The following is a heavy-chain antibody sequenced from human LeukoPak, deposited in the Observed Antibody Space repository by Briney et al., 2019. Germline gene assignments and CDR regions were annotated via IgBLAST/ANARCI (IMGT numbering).Heavy chain of an antibody. CDR2: INHSGST. J-gene: IGHJ4*02. CDR1: GGSFSGYY. CDR3: ARGLLLSPRMWDGRGGWDY. V-gene: IGHV4-34*01. Sequence: SETLSLTCAVYGGSFSGYYWSWIRQPPGKGLEWIGEINHSGSTNYNPSLKSRVAISVDTSKNQFSLKLSSVTAADTDVYYCARGLLLSPRMWDGRGGWDYWGQGTLVTVSS. D-gene: IGHD1-26*01.